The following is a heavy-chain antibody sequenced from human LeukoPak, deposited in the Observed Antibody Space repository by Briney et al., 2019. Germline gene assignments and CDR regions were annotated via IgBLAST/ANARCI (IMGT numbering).Heavy chain of an antibody. CDR3: ARHRWELPAYFDY. J-gene: IGHJ4*02. CDR2: IYDGGTT. CDR1: GGSISSSSYY. Sequence: SETLSLTCTVSGGSISSSSYYWGWIRQPPGKGLEWIGSIYDGGTTYYNPSLKSRVTISVDTSKNQFSLKLRSVTAADTAVYYCARHRWELPAYFDYWGQGTLVTVSS. D-gene: IGHD1-26*01. V-gene: IGHV4-39*01.